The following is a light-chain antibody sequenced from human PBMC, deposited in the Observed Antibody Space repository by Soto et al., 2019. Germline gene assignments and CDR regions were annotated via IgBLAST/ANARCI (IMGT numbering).Light chain of an antibody. CDR1: SSDVGGYKY. CDR2: DVS. CDR3: CSYAGSSTWV. J-gene: IGLJ3*02. V-gene: IGLV2-11*01. Sequence: QSALTQPRSVSESPGQSVTISCSGTSSDVGGYKYVSWYQQPPGEAPKLMIYDVSKRPSGVPDRFSGSKSGSTASLTISGLQAEDEADYYCCSYAGSSTWVFGGGTKLTVL.